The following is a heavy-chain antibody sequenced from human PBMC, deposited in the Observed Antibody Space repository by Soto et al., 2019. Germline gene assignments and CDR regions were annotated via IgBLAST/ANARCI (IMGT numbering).Heavy chain of an antibody. CDR1: GYTFTSYY. Sequence: QVQLVQSGAEVKKPGASVKVSCKASGYTFTSYYMHWVRQAPGQGLEWMGIINPSGGSTSYAQKFQGRVTMTRDASTSTVYMELSSLRSEDTAVYYCARVRTDWGSTDYWGQGTLVTVSS. CDR3: ARVRTDWGSTDY. J-gene: IGHJ4*02. CDR2: INPSGGST. D-gene: IGHD7-27*01. V-gene: IGHV1-46*01.